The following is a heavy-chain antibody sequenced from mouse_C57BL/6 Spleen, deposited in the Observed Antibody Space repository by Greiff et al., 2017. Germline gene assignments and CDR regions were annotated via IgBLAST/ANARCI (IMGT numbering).Heavy chain of an antibody. CDR3: TSLSIITTVVAPFAY. V-gene: IGHV1-15*01. J-gene: IGHJ3*01. CDR2: IDPETGGT. D-gene: IGHD1-1*01. CDR1: GYTFTDYE. Sequence: QVQLKESGAELVRPGASVTLSCKASGYTFTDYEMHWVKQTPVHGLEWIGAIDPETGGTAYNQKFKGKAILTADKSSSTAYMELRSLTSEDSAVYYCTSLSIITTVVAPFAYWGQGTLVTVSA.